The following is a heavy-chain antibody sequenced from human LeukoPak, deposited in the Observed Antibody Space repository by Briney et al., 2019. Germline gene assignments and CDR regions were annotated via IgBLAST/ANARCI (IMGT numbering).Heavy chain of an antibody. Sequence: GGSLRLSCAASGFTFSRYWMHWVRQAPGKGLVWVSCISSNGGTTRYADSVKGRFTISRDNAKNTLYLQMNSLRAEDTAEYYCASSTSYHGSGMGFDYWGQGTLVTVSS. D-gene: IGHD3-10*01. CDR2: ISSNGGTT. J-gene: IGHJ4*02. V-gene: IGHV3-74*01. CDR1: GFTFSRYW. CDR3: ASSTSYHGSGMGFDY.